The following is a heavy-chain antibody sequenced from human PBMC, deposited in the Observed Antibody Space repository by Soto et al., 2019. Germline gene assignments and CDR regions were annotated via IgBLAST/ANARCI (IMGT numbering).Heavy chain of an antibody. CDR2: INSDGSST. Sequence: GGSLRLSCAASGFTFSSYWMHWVRQAPGKGLVWVSRINSDGSSTSYADSVKGRFTISRDNAKNTLYLQMNSLRAEDTAVYYCARDSVYYDSSGYYRHDYWGQGTLVTVPQ. CDR3: ARDSVYYDSSGYYRHDY. V-gene: IGHV3-74*01. D-gene: IGHD3-22*01. J-gene: IGHJ4*02. CDR1: GFTFSSYW.